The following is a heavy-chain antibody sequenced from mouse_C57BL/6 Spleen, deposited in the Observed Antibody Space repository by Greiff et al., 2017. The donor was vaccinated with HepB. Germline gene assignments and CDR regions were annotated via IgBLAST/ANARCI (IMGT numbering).Heavy chain of an antibody. Sequence: QVHVKQSGAELARPGASVKLSCKASGYTFTSYGISWVKQRTGQGLEWIGEIYPRSGNTYYNEKFKGKATLTADKSSSTAYMELRSLTSEDSAVYFFARSPYYDYDEDAMDYWGQGTSVTVAS. V-gene: IGHV1-81*01. D-gene: IGHD2-4*01. CDR2: IYPRSGNT. J-gene: IGHJ4*01. CDR3: ARSPYYDYDEDAMDY. CDR1: GYTFTSYG.